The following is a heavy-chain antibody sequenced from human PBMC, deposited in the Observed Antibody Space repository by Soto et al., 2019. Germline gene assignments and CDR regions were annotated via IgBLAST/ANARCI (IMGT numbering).Heavy chain of an antibody. CDR2: ISGNGGST. CDR3: AKDPSKYPGRDY. D-gene: IGHD2-2*02. V-gene: IGHV3-23*01. CDR1: GFTFSNNA. J-gene: IGHJ4*02. Sequence: PGGSLRLSCAASGFTFSNNAMNWVRQAPGKGLEWVSAISGNGGSTYYADSVKGRFTISRDNSKNTLYLQLNSLRADDTAVYYCAKDPSKYPGRDYWAQGTLVPVSS.